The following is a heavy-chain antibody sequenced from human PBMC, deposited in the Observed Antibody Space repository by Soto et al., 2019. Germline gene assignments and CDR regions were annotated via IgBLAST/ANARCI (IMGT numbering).Heavy chain of an antibody. CDR1: GVSISSYY. V-gene: IGHV4-4*07. CDR2: LYNSGNT. CDR3: ARDGSDSSGLDV. J-gene: IGHJ6*02. Sequence: QVQLQESGPGLVKPSETLSLTCTVSGVSISSYYWSWIRQPAGKGLEWIGRLYNSGNTNYNPSLRSLVTMSADTSKNQFSLELSSVTAADTAVYYCARDGSDSSGLDVWGQGTTVTVSS. D-gene: IGHD3-22*01.